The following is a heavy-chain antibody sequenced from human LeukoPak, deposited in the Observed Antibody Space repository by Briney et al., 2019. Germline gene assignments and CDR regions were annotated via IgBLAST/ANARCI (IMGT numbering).Heavy chain of an antibody. J-gene: IGHJ4*02. CDR2: ISDSGGCA. Sequence: QAGESLRLSCAASGFTVSNFVMSWVRQAPGKGLEWVSTISDSGGCAYYADSVKGRFTISRDNSKNTLYLQMSSLRTEDTAVYYCAKDHFEYDILTGYSDYWGQGTLVTVSS. V-gene: IGHV3-23*01. CDR1: GFTVSNFV. D-gene: IGHD3-9*01. CDR3: AKDHFEYDILTGYSDY.